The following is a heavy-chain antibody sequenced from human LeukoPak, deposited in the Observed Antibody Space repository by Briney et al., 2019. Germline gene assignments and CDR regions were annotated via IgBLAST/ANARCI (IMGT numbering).Heavy chain of an antibody. CDR2: ISGDGSER. D-gene: IGHD4-11*01. V-gene: IGHV3-43*02. CDR3: ARDLVTTVTIYYFDY. J-gene: IGHJ4*02. CDR1: GFTFHGYV. Sequence: PGGSLRLSCAATGFTFHGYVMHWVRQAPGKGLEWVSLISGDGSERHYADSVKGRFTISRDNAKNSLYLQMNSLRAEDTAVYYCARDLVTTVTIYYFDYWGQGTLVTVSS.